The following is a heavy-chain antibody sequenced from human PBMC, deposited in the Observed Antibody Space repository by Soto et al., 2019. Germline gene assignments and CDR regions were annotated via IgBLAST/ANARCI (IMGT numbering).Heavy chain of an antibody. D-gene: IGHD6-13*01. V-gene: IGHV5-51*01. CDR3: VRQLTAADDIDY. Sequence: PGESLNISCKGSGYNLIAYWIGWVRQMPGKGLEWMGIIDPGDSETKYSPSFQGQVTISVDKSISTAYLQWSSLKASDTAMYYCVRQLTAADDIDYWGQGTLVTVSS. CDR2: IDPGDSET. J-gene: IGHJ4*02. CDR1: GYNLIAYW.